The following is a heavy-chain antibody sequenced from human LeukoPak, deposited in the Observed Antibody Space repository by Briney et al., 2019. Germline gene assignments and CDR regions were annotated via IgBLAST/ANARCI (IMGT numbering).Heavy chain of an antibody. J-gene: IGHJ4*02. CDR2: ISSSGSTI. CDR3: ASDSSGYYRGSGGFDY. CDR1: GFTFSSYE. V-gene: IGHV3-48*03. Sequence: TGGSLRLSCAASGFTFSSYEMNWVRQAPGKGLEWVSYISSSGSTIYYADSVKGRFTISRDNAKNSLYLQMNSLRAEDTAVYYCASDSSGYYRGSGGFDYWGQGTLVTVSS. D-gene: IGHD3-22*01.